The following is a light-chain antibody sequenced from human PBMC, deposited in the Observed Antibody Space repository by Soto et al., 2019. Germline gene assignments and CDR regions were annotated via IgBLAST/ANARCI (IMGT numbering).Light chain of an antibody. CDR3: TSYTSRANYV. Sequence: QSALTQPASVSGSPGQSIAISCTGTSSDVGAYDYVPWYQQHPGKAPKLMIYDVSNRPSGVSNRFSGSKSANTASLTISGLQAEDEADYYCTSYTSRANYVFLHGTKVTV. CDR2: DVS. J-gene: IGLJ1*01. V-gene: IGLV2-14*01. CDR1: SSDVGAYDY.